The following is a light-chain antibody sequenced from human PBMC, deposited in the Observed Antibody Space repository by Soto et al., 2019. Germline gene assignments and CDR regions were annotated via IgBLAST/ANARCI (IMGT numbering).Light chain of an antibody. CDR2: AAS. CDR3: QQSYSTPYT. Sequence: DIQMTQSPSSLSASVGDRVTITCRASQSINSYLNWYQQKPGKAPKFLIYAASSLQSGVPSRFSGSGSGTDFTLTISSLKPEDFATYYCQQSYSTPYTFGQGTKLEIK. J-gene: IGKJ2*01. CDR1: QSINSY. V-gene: IGKV1-39*01.